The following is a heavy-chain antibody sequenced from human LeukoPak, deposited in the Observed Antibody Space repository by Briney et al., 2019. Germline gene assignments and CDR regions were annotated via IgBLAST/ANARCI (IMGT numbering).Heavy chain of an antibody. D-gene: IGHD2-2*01. CDR1: GYSFTSYW. CDR3: ARLSCSSTSCPYYYYYYMDV. V-gene: IGHV5-51*01. J-gene: IGHJ6*03. CDR2: IYPGDSDT. Sequence: HGESLKISCKGPGYSFTSYWIGWVRQMPGKGLEWMGIIYPGDSDTRYSPSFQGQVTISADKSISTAYLQWSSLKASDTAMYYCARLSCSSTSCPYYYYYYMDVWGKGTTVTVSS.